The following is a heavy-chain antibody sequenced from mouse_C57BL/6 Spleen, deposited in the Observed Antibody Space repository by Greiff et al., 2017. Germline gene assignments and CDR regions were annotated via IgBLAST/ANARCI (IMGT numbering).Heavy chain of an antibody. CDR1: GYTFTDYE. D-gene: IGHD2-4*01. V-gene: IGHV1-15*01. CDR3: TRDDYDYAMDY. Sequence: QVQLQQSGAELVRPGASVTLSCKASGYTFTDYEMHWVKQTPVHGLEWIGAIDPETGGTAYNQKFKGKAILTADKSSRTAYMELRSLTSEDSAVYYCTRDDYDYAMDYWGQGTSVTVSS. J-gene: IGHJ4*01. CDR2: IDPETGGT.